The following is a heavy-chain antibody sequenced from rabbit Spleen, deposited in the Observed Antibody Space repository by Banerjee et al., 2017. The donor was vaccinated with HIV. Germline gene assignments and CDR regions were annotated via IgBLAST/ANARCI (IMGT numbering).Heavy chain of an antibody. CDR3: ARDTATSFSSYGMDL. J-gene: IGHJ6*01. CDR2: VDVGSSGFT. D-gene: IGHD1-1*01. V-gene: IGHV1S45*01. Sequence: QEQLEESGGGLVQPEGSLALTCKASGFSFSGSYQMCWVRQAPGKGLEWIGCVDVGSSGFTYFANWAKGRFTISKTSSTTVTLKMTSLTAADTATYFCARDTATSFSSYGMDLWGPGTLVTVS. CDR1: GFSFSGSYQ.